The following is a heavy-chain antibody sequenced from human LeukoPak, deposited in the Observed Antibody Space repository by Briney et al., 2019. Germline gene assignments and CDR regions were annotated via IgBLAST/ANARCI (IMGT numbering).Heavy chain of an antibody. Sequence: GGSLRLSCAACGFTFNTYEMNWVRQAPGRGLEGVSYISTSGGTIYYADSVKGRFTISRDNAKNSLYLQMNSLRTEDTAIYYCARKSSGWYGYFDLWGRGTLVPVSS. J-gene: IGHJ2*01. CDR3: ARKSSGWYGYFDL. D-gene: IGHD6-19*01. CDR2: ISTSGGTI. V-gene: IGHV3-48*03. CDR1: GFTFNTYE.